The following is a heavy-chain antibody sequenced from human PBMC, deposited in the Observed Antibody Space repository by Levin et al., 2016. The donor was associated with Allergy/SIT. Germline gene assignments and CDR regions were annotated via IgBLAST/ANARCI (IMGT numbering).Heavy chain of an antibody. CDR3: ARGARKAEWELGVTLLYYYYGMDV. CDR2: IIPIFGTA. V-gene: IGHV1-69*01. J-gene: IGHJ6*02. D-gene: IGHD1-26*01. Sequence: WVRQAPGQGLEWMGGIIPIFGTANYAQKFQGRVTITADESTSTAYMELSSLRSEDTAVYYCARGARKAEWELGVTLLYYYYGMDVWGQGTTVTVSS.